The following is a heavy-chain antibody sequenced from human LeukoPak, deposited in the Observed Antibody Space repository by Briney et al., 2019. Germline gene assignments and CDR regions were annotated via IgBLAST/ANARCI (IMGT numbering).Heavy chain of an antibody. V-gene: IGHV4-31*03. D-gene: IGHD4-11*01. CDR2: IHYSGSS. J-gene: IGHJ4*02. CDR1: GGSISSGGYY. Sequence: PSQTLSLTCTVSGGSISSGGYYWIWLRQHPGKGLEWIGYIHYSGSSFYNPSLKGRVTTSVDTSKNQFSLKLNSVTAADTAVYYCAILHPFDYWGQGTLVTVSS. CDR3: AILHPFDY.